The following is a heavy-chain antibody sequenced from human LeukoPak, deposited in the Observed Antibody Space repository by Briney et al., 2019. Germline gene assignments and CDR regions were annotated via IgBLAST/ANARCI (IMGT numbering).Heavy chain of an antibody. V-gene: IGHV3-48*04. CDR2: ISSSSSTI. CDR3: ARDSSSWPGGYFDY. D-gene: IGHD6-13*01. CDR1: GFTFSSYS. Sequence: PGGSLRLSCAASGFTFSSYSMNWVRQAPGKGLEWVSYISSSSSTIFYADSVKGRFTISRDNAKNSLYLQVNSLRAEDTAVYYCARDSSSWPGGYFDYWGQGTLVTVSS. J-gene: IGHJ4*02.